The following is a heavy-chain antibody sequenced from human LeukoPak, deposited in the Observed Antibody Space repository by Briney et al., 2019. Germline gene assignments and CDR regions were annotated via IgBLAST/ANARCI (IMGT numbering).Heavy chain of an antibody. J-gene: IGHJ5*02. CDR2: IYYSGSI. Sequence: SETLSLTCAVYGGSFSGYYWSWIRQPPGKGLEWIGYIYYSGSIYYNPSLKSRVTISVDTSKNQFSLKLSSVTAADTAVYYCAKRGQFWSGYHNWFDPWGQGTLVTVSS. CDR1: GGSFSGYY. CDR3: AKRGQFWSGYHNWFDP. V-gene: IGHV4-30-4*08. D-gene: IGHD3-3*02.